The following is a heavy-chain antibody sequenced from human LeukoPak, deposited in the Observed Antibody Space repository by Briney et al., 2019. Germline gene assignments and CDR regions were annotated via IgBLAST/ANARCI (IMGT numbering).Heavy chain of an antibody. D-gene: IGHD4-17*01. CDR2: IVVGSGHT. J-gene: IGHJ6*02. CDR1: GFTFTSSA. V-gene: IGHV1-58*01. CDR3: AATLTVTTGSSYYGMDV. Sequence: GASVNVSCKASGFTFTSSAVQWVRQARGQRLEWIGWIVVGSGHTNYAQKFQERVTITRDMSTSTAYMQLSSLRSEDTAVYYCAATLTVTTGSSYYGMDVWGQGTTVTVSS.